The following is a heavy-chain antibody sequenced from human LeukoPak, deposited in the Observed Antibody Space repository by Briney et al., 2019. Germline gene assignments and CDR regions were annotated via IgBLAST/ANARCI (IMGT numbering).Heavy chain of an antibody. Sequence: SGRSLRLSCAASGFTFDDYAMPWVRQAPGKGLEWVSGISWNSGSIGYADSVKGRFTISRDNAKNSLYLQMNSLRAEDTALYYCAKALGYCSGGSCYLNGFDIWGQGTMVTVSS. D-gene: IGHD2-15*01. CDR2: ISWNSGSI. CDR1: GFTFDDYA. V-gene: IGHV3-9*01. J-gene: IGHJ3*02. CDR3: AKALGYCSGGSCYLNGFDI.